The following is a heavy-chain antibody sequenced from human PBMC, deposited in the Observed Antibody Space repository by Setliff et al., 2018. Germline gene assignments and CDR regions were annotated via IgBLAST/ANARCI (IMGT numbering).Heavy chain of an antibody. J-gene: IGHJ4*02. CDR2: IYTSGGT. CDR3: ARSSGPRVVLAADFDY. CDR1: GDSMNDNH. D-gene: IGHD5-12*01. V-gene: IGHV4-4*09. Sequence: KTSETLSLTCTVSGDSMNDNHWTWMRQPPGKGLEWIGYIYTSGGTNYNPSLKSRVTISVDTSKNQFSLNLTSVTAADTAVYYCARSSGPRVVLAADFDYWGQGTLVTVSS.